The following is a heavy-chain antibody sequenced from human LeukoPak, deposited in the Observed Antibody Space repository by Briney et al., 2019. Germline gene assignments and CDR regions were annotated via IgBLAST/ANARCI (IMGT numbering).Heavy chain of an antibody. J-gene: IGHJ6*03. Sequence: SGTLSLTCTVSGGSISSSSYYWGWIRQPPGKGLEWIGSIYYSGSTYYNPSLKSRVTISVDTSKNQFSLKLSSVTAADTAVYYCARHVYSSSWIYYYYYMDVWGKGTTVTVSS. CDR3: ARHVYSSSWIYYYYYMDV. D-gene: IGHD6-13*01. CDR1: GGSISSSSYY. CDR2: IYYSGST. V-gene: IGHV4-39*01.